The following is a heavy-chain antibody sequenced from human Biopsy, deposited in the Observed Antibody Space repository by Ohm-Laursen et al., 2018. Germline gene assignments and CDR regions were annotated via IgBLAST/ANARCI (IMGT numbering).Heavy chain of an antibody. CDR1: GFPFSDYY. CDR3: VKDRGAAGTDYYYGMDV. D-gene: IGHD6-13*01. V-gene: IGHV3-11*04. J-gene: IGHJ6*02. Sequence: SLRLSCAASGFPFSDYYMRWIRQAPGKGLDWVSYISDGGTTIYYADSVKGRFTIFRDNAKKSLYLQMNSLRAEDTAVFYCVKDRGAAGTDYYYGMDVWGQGTTVTVSS. CDR2: ISDGGTTI.